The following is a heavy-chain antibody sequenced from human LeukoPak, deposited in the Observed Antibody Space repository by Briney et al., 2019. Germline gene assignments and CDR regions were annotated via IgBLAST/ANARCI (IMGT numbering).Heavy chain of an antibody. V-gene: IGHV3-23*01. CDR1: GFTFSDYS. CDR2: LSGGGGTT. CDR3: AKGHPGDAYYCYYGMDV. Sequence: GGSLRLSCAASGFTFSDYSMSWVRQAPGKGLEWVSALSGGGGTTYSADSVKGRFTISRDNSKNTLYLQMNSLRAEDTAVYYCAKGHPGDAYYCYYGMDVWGQGTTVTVSS. J-gene: IGHJ6*02. D-gene: IGHD1-26*01.